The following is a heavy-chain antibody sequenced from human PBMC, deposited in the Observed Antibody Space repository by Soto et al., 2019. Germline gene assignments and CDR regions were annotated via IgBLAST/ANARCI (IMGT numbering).Heavy chain of an antibody. V-gene: IGHV1-24*01. CDR1: VYTLTELS. D-gene: IGHD3-10*01. CDR2: FDPEDGET. Sequence: ASVTVSCKVSVYTLTELSIHWVRQAPGKGLEWMGGFDPEDGETIYAQKFQGRVTMTEDTSTDTAYMELSSLRSEDTAVYYCATDRGARVGSSGMDVWGQGTTVTVSS. J-gene: IGHJ6*02. CDR3: ATDRGARVGSSGMDV.